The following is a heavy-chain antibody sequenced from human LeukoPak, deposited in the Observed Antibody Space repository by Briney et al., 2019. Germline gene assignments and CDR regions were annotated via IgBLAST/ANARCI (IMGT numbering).Heavy chain of an antibody. CDR3: ASDKTAQLDNYYYYMDV. J-gene: IGHJ6*03. Sequence: GGSLRLSCAAPGFTFSDHYMDWVRQAPGKGLEWVGRTRNKANSYTTEYAASVKGRFTISRDDSKNSLYLQMNSLRAEDTAVYYCASDKTAQLDNYYYYMDVWGKGTTVTISS. CDR2: TRNKANSYTT. V-gene: IGHV3-72*01. CDR1: GFTFSDHY. D-gene: IGHD6-13*01.